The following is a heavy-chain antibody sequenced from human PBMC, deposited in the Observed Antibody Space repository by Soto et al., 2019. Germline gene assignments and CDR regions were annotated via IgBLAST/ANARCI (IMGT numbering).Heavy chain of an antibody. Sequence: GASVKVSCKASGFTFTSSAMQWVRQARGQRLEWIGWIVVGSGNTNYAQKFQERVTITRDMSTSTAYMELSSLRSEDTAVYYCAADFDGSGSYHWFDPWGQGTLVTVSS. CDR2: IVVGSGNT. CDR1: GFTFTSSA. CDR3: AADFDGSGSYHWFDP. J-gene: IGHJ5*02. D-gene: IGHD3-10*01. V-gene: IGHV1-58*02.